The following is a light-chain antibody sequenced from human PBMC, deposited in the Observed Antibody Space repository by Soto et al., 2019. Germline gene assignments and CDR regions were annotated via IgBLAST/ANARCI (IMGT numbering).Light chain of an antibody. Sequence: DIPMTQSPSTLSASVGDRVTITCRASQSISSWLAWYQQKPGKAPKLLIYKASSLESGVPSRFSGSGSGTEFTLTISSLQPDDFATYYCQQYNSYSTLTFGQGTKVEIK. CDR1: QSISSW. J-gene: IGKJ1*01. V-gene: IGKV1-5*03. CDR3: QQYNSYSTLT. CDR2: KAS.